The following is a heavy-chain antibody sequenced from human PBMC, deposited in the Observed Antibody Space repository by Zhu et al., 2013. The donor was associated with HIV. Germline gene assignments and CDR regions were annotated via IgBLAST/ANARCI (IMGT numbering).Heavy chain of an antibody. CDR3: ARVYRVAGSFDY. V-gene: IGHV1-2*02. Sequence: QVQLMQSGAEVKRPGASVKVSCKASGYTFTDYYIHWVRQAPGQGLEWMGWINPNSGATNYAQKFQGRVTMTRDTFTSTAYMELSRLRSDDTAVFYCARVYRVAGSFDYWGQGTLVTVSS. J-gene: IGHJ4*02. CDR1: GYTFTDYY. D-gene: IGHD6-19*01. CDR2: INPNSGAT.